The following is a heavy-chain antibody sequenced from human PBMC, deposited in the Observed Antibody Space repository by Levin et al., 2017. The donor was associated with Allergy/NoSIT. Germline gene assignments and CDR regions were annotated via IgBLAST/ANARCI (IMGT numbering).Heavy chain of an antibody. CDR1: GFTFSSYA. V-gene: IGHV3-23*01. CDR2: ISGSGGAT. Sequence: QTGGSLRLSCAASGFTFSSYAMSWVRQAPGKGLEWVSAISGSGGATYYADSVKGRFTISRDKSKNTLYLQMNSLRAEDTAIYYCAKDPNGGFWGNLFDYWGQGTLVTVSS. CDR3: AKDPNGGFWGNLFDY. D-gene: IGHD2-8*01. J-gene: IGHJ4*02.